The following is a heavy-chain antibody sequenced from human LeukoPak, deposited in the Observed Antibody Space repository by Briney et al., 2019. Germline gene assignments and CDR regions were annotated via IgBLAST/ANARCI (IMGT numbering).Heavy chain of an antibody. J-gene: IGHJ4*02. CDR1: GFTFSSYS. D-gene: IGHD1-20*01. CDR2: ISTSRTYI. CDR3: ARDPPFIIGTTFFDY. V-gene: IGHV3-21*01. Sequence: GVSLRLSCAASGFTFSSYSMNWVRQAPGKGLEGVSSISTSRTYIFCAESVKGRFTISRDNAKNSLYLQMNSLRAEDTAVYYCARDPPFIIGTTFFDYWGQGTLVTVSS.